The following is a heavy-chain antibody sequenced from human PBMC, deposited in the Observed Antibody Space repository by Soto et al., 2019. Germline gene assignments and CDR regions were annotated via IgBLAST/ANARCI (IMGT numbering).Heavy chain of an antibody. CDR1: GGSLLTYY. V-gene: IGHV4-59*01. CDR3: ARAPPLASAGDYYFDP. Sequence: SETLSLTCSVSGGSLLTYYWTWIRQPPGKGLEWIGYVYYSGSTSYNPSLNSRVTISIDRSKKQFSLNLNSVTTADTAMFYCARAPPLASAGDYYFDPWGKEILVTVPS. J-gene: IGHJ4*02. D-gene: IGHD6-13*01. CDR2: VYYSGST.